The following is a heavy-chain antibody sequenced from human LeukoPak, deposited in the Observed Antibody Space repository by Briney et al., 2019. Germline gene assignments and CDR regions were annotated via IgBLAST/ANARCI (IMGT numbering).Heavy chain of an antibody. V-gene: IGHV4-4*07. J-gene: IGHJ4*02. D-gene: IGHD3-10*01. CDR1: GGSISSYY. CDR2: IYTSGST. CDR3: AREAPLWFGELSLLFDY. Sequence: SETLSLTCTVSGGSISSYYWSWIRQPAGKGLEWIGRIYTSGSTNYNPSLKSRVTMSVDTSKNQLSLKLSSVTAADTAVYYCAREAPLWFGELSLLFDYWGQGTLVTVSS.